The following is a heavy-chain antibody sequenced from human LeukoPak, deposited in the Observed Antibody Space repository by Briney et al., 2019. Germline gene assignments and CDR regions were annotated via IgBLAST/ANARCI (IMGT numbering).Heavy chain of an antibody. D-gene: IGHD6-13*01. CDR3: ARIAAAGTYFDY. J-gene: IGHJ4*02. CDR2: IFYSGST. CDR1: SGSISTSNYY. Sequence: SETLSLTCTVSSGSISTSNYYWGWVRQPPGKALEWIGNIFYSGSTYYSPSLKSRVTISLDTSRNQFSLKLNSVTAADTAVYYCARIAAAGTYFDYWGQGTLVTVSS. V-gene: IGHV4-39*01.